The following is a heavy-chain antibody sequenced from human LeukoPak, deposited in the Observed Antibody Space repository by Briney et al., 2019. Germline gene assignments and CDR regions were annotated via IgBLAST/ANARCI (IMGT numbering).Heavy chain of an antibody. Sequence: PGGSLRLSCAASGFTFSGSAMHWVRQASGKGLEWVGRIRSKTNSYATAYAASVKGRFTFSRDDSKNTAYLQMNSLKTEDAAVYYCSANYCSGTNCYYYWGQGTLVTVSS. CDR2: IRSKTNSYAT. J-gene: IGHJ4*02. CDR3: SANYCSGTNCYYY. CDR1: GFTFSGSA. V-gene: IGHV3-73*01. D-gene: IGHD2-15*01.